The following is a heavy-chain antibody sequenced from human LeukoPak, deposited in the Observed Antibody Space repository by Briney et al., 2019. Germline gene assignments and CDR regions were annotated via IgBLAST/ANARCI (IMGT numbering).Heavy chain of an antibody. CDR3: ARISWDTAMQGAIDY. CDR2: ISSSGSTI. CDR1: GFTFSSYE. V-gene: IGHV3-48*03. D-gene: IGHD5-18*01. Sequence: GGSLRLSCAATGFTFSSYEMNWVRQAPGKGLEWVSYISSSGSTIYYADSVKGRFTISRDNAKNSLYLQMNSLRAEDTAVYYCARISWDTAMQGAIDYWGQGTLVTVSS. J-gene: IGHJ4*02.